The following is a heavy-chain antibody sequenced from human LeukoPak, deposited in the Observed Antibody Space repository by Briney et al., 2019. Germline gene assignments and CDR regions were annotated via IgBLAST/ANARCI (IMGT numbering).Heavy chain of an antibody. D-gene: IGHD1-1*01. V-gene: IGHV3-7*01. CDR2: IKDDGSQK. Sequence: PGGSLRLSCEGSRFTFSNYWMSWARQAPGKGLEWVANIKDDGSQKNYIDSVRGRFTISRDNAKASVFLQMNSLSFDDTAVYYCARRNAGTTWSFDSWGQGTLVTVSS. CDR1: RFTFSNYW. J-gene: IGHJ4*02. CDR3: ARRNAGTTWSFDS.